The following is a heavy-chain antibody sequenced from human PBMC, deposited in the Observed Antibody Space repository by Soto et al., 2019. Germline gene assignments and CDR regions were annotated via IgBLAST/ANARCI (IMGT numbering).Heavy chain of an antibody. CDR2: ISPKSTYR. J-gene: IGHJ4*02. V-gene: IGHV3-11*06. D-gene: IGHD2-21*01. CDR1: GFPFSDYY. CDR3: ARGGGGGLFEH. Sequence: LRLSCATSGFPFSDYYMSWIRQAPGKGLEWLSHISPKSTYRNYADSVKGRFTISSDNTKSSLFLQMNSLGVEDTAVYYCARGGGGGLFEHWGQGVLVTVSS.